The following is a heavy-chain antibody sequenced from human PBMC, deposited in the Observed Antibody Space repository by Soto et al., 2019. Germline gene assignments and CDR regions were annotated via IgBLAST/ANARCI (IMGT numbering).Heavy chain of an antibody. CDR1: GYTFTGYY. J-gene: IGHJ6*02. CDR3: AGDAPADRGGYYYYGRDV. D-gene: IGHD3-10*01. Sequence: ASVKVSCKASGYTFTGYYMHWVRQAPGQGLEWMGWINPNSGGTNYAQKFQGWVTMTRDTSISTAYMELSRLRAEDTAVYYCAGDAPADRGGYYYYGRDVGGQGTTFTVPS. V-gene: IGHV1-2*04. CDR2: INPNSGGT.